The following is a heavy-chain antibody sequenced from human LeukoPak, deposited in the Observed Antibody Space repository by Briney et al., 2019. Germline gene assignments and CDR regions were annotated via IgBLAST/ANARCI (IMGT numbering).Heavy chain of an antibody. Sequence: SETLSLTCTVSGGSISSYYWSWIRQPAGKGLEWIGRIYTSGSTNYNPSLKSRVTMSVDTSKNQFSLKLSSVTAADTAVYYCARDLYYDSSGYWDYWGQGTLVTVSS. D-gene: IGHD3-22*01. CDR2: IYTSGST. V-gene: IGHV4-4*07. CDR3: ARDLYYDSSGYWDY. J-gene: IGHJ4*02. CDR1: GGSISSYY.